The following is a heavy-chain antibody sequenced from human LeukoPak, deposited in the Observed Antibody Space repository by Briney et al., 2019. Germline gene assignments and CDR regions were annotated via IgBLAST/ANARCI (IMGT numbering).Heavy chain of an antibody. V-gene: IGHV3-48*03. D-gene: IGHD2-15*01. CDR1: GFTFSSCE. CDR2: ISSSGSTI. CDR3: ARYVTGGSSYYFDY. Sequence: GGSLRLSCAASGFTFSSCEMNWVRQAPGKGLEWVSYISSSGSTIYYADSVKGRFTISRDNAKNSLYLQMNSLRAEDTAVYYCARYVTGGSSYYFDYWGQGTLVTVSS. J-gene: IGHJ4*02.